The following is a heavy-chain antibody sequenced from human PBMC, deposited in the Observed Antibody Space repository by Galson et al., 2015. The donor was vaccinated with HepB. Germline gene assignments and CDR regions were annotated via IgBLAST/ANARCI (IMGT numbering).Heavy chain of an antibody. CDR1: GYTFTSYG. CDR3: ARDIGATIDYYYGMDV. CDR2: ISAYNGNT. V-gene: IGHV1-18*04. Sequence: SVKVSCKASGYTFTSYGISWVRQAPGQGLEWMGWISAYNGNTNYAQKLQGRVTMTTDTSTSTAYMELRSLRSDDTAVYYCARDIGATIDYYYGMDVWGQGTTVTVSS. J-gene: IGHJ6*02. D-gene: IGHD1-26*01.